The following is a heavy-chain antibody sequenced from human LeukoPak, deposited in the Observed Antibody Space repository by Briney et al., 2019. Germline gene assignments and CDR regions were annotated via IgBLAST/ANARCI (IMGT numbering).Heavy chain of an antibody. D-gene: IGHD1-14*01. CDR1: GVSISSYY. V-gene: IGHV4-59*08. Sequence: SETLSLTCTVSGVSISSYYWSWIRQPPGKGLEWIGYIYYSGSTNYNPSLKSRVTISVDTSKKHFSLKLSSVRDADTAVCYCAPLDGRLPRNRAYYTNFGMDLWGQGTTVTVSS. J-gene: IGHJ6*02. CDR3: APLDGRLPRNRAYYTNFGMDL. CDR2: IYYSGST.